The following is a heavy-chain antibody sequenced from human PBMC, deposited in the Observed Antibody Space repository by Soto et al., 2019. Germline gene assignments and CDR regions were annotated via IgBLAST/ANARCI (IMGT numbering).Heavy chain of an antibody. CDR1: GFTFSDYY. D-gene: IGHD2-8*01. Sequence: GGSLRLSCAASGFTFSDYYMSWIRQAPGKGLEWVSYISSSGSTIYYADSVKGRFTISRDNAKNSLYLQMNSLRAEDTAVYYCARGTLGYCTNGVCWNWFDYWGQGTLVTVSS. CDR2: ISSSGSTI. V-gene: IGHV3-11*01. J-gene: IGHJ4*02. CDR3: ARGTLGYCTNGVCWNWFDY.